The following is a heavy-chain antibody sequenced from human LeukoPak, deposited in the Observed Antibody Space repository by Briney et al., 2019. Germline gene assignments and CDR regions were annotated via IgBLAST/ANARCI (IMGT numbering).Heavy chain of an antibody. J-gene: IGHJ4*02. CDR1: GFTFRSYA. CDR2: ISGSGGST. Sequence: GGSLRPSCAASGFTFRSYAMSWVRQAPGKGLEWVSAISGSGGSTYYADSVKGRFTISRDNSKNTLYLQMNSLRAEDTAVYYCARVRFNVAPGIDYWGQGTLVTVSS. CDR3: ARVRFNVAPGIDY. V-gene: IGHV3-23*01. D-gene: IGHD4-17*01.